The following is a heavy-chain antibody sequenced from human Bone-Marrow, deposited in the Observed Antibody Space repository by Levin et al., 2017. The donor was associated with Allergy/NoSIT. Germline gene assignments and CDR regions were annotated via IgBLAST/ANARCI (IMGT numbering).Heavy chain of an antibody. CDR3: AAYNSFSMIVIH. V-gene: IGHV3-33*01. D-gene: IGHD3-22*01. CDR1: GLSFSTYG. Sequence: GGSLRLSCTMSGLSFSTYGIHWVRQAPGKGLEWVAVIWNDGTNRYYADSVEGRFIISTDTSKKTLNLEMSSLRVEDTAVYYCAAYNSFSMIVIHWGQGALVTFSS. CDR2: IWNDGTNR. J-gene: IGHJ4*02.